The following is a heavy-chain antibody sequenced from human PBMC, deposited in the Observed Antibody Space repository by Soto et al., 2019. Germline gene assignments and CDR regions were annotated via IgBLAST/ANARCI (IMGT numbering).Heavy chain of an antibody. CDR2: ISCCGGST. J-gene: IGHJ4*02. Sequence: GGSLRLSCVASGFNFKKFAMAWVRQAPGEGLEWVSGISCCGGSTSYADSVKGRFSTARDDSKNTLSLQMNGLRVEDTAQYFCAKADGEQWLIPHLDNWGQGTLVTVSS. CDR1: GFNFKKFA. V-gene: IGHV3-23*01. CDR3: AKADGEQWLIPHLDN. D-gene: IGHD6-19*01.